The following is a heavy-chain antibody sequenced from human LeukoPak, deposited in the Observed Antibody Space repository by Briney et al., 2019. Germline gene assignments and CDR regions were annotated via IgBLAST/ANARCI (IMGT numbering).Heavy chain of an antibody. CDR1: GFTFSSYS. V-gene: IGHV3-21*01. D-gene: IGHD3-9*01. CDR3: ARDLGYDILTGYPLGMDV. J-gene: IGHJ6*02. CDR2: ISSSSSYI. Sequence: RGSLRLSCAASGFTFSSYSMNWVRQAPGKGLEWVSSISSSSSYIYYADSVKGRFTISRDNAKNSLYLQMNSLRAEDTAVYYCARDLGYDILTGYPLGMDVWGLGTTVTVSS.